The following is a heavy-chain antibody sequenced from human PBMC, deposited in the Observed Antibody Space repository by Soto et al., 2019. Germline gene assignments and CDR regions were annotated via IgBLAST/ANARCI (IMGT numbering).Heavy chain of an antibody. CDR3: AKDRTTIFGVVTYYFDN. CDR1: GFTFSSYA. J-gene: IGHJ4*02. CDR2: ISYYGSHN. Sequence: HVQLVESGGGVIQPGKSLRLSCAASGFTFSSYAMHWVRQAPGKGLEWVAFISYYGSHNYYADSVKGRFTISRDNSKNTLYLQMNSLRPEDTAVYFCAKDRTTIFGVVTYYFDNWGQGTLVTVSS. D-gene: IGHD3-3*01. V-gene: IGHV3-30*18.